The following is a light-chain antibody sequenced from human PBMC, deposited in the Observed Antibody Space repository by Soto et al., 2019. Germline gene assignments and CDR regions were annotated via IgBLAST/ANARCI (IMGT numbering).Light chain of an antibody. CDR2: AAS. J-gene: IGKJ1*01. CDR1: QSIYGN. Sequence: EIPMTQSPATLSVSPGERVTLSCRASQSIYGNLAWYQQKPGQAPRLLVYAASTRATGIPARFSGGGSGTEYTLNISSLQSEDFAVYYCQQYSASPRTFGQGTRVEIK. CDR3: QQYSASPRT. V-gene: IGKV3D-15*01.